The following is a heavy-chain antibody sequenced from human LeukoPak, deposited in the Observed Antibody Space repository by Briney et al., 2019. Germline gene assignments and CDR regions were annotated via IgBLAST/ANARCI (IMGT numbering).Heavy chain of an antibody. CDR1: GYTFTSYS. CDR3: ARDVWFGGRDYYGMDV. CDR2: ISAYNGNT. J-gene: IGHJ6*02. Sequence: GASVKVSCKASGYTFTSYSISWVRQAPGQGLEWMGWISAYNGNTNYAQKLQGRVTMATDTSTSTAYMELRSLRSDDTAVYYCARDVWFGGRDYYGMDVWGQGTTVTVSS. D-gene: IGHD3-10*01. V-gene: IGHV1-18*01.